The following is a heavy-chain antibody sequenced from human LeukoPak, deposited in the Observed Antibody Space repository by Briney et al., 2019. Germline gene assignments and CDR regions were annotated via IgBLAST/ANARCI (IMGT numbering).Heavy chain of an antibody. V-gene: IGHV1-46*03. Sequence: PGRSLRLSCAASGYTFTSYYMHWVRQAPGQGLEWMGIINPSGGSTSYAQKFQGRVTMTRDTSTSTVYMELSSLRSEDTAVYYCAREGDTAMPANDYWGQGTLVTVSS. J-gene: IGHJ4*02. CDR3: AREGDTAMPANDY. D-gene: IGHD5-18*01. CDR2: INPSGGST. CDR1: GYTFTSYY.